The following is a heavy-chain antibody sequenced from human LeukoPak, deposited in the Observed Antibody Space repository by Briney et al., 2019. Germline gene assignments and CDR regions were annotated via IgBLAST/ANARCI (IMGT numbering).Heavy chain of an antibody. V-gene: IGHV3-21*01. Sequence: PGGSLRLSCAASGFTFSSYSMNWVRQAPGKGLEWVSSISSSTSYIYYADSVRGRFTISRDNAKNSLYLQMSSLRAEDTAVYYCARDGSGYCSGGSCYSAEYFQHWGQGTLVTVSS. J-gene: IGHJ1*01. CDR1: GFTFSSYS. CDR2: ISSSTSYI. D-gene: IGHD2-15*01. CDR3: ARDGSGYCSGGSCYSAEYFQH.